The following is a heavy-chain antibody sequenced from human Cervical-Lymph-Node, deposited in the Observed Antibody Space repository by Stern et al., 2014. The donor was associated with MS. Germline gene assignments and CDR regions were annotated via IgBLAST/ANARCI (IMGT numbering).Heavy chain of an antibody. V-gene: IGHV4-61*02. CDR3: ATTRWDLLTWNWFDP. Sequence: VQLVESGPGLVKPSQTLSLTCTVSGGSISSSGYYWSWIRQPADKGLEWIGRIHDSGSTYYNPSLKSRVTISMDTAKDQCSLKLTSVTAADTAVYYCATTRWDLLTWNWFDPWGQGTLVTVSS. CDR2: IHDSGST. D-gene: IGHD1-26*01. J-gene: IGHJ5*02. CDR1: GGSISSSGYY.